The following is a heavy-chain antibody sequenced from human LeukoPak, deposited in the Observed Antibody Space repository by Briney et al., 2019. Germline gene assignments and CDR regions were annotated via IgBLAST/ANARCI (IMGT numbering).Heavy chain of an antibody. V-gene: IGHV3-23*01. CDR2: IDGSGGKT. CDR3: AKADSYGGNSQLFDL. D-gene: IGHD4-23*01. Sequence: PGGSLRLSCAASGFTFSSYSMNWVRQAPGKGLEWVSGIDGSGGKTYYADSVKGRFTISRDNSKDTLSLQMNNLRAEDTAVYYCAKADSYGGNSQLFDLWGQGTLVTVSS. J-gene: IGHJ5*02. CDR1: GFTFSSYS.